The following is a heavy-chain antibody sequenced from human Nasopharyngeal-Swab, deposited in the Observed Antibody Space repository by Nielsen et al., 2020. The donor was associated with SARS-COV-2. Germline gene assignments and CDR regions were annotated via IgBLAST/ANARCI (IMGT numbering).Heavy chain of an antibody. CDR3: ARDSQERFDY. J-gene: IGHJ4*02. CDR2: IWYDGSNK. CDR1: GFTFSSYG. V-gene: IGHV3-33*01. D-gene: IGHD1-1*01. Sequence: GESLKISFAASGFTFSSYGMHWVRQAPGKGLEWVAVIWYDGSNKYYADSVKGRFTISRDNSKNTLYLQMNSLRAEDTAVYYCARDSQERFDYWGQGTLVTVSS.